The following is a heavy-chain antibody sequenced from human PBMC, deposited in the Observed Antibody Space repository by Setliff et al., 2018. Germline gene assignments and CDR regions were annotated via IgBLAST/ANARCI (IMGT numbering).Heavy chain of an antibody. CDR2: ICGGDGTT. CDR3: AKLPSGYPYNWFDP. CDR1: GFAFRTYA. J-gene: IGHJ5*02. V-gene: IGHV3-23*01. D-gene: IGHD3-22*01. Sequence: PGGSLRLSCAASGFAFRTYAMSWVRQAPGKGLEWVSDICGGDGTTYYADSVKGRFTISRDNSKNTLYLQMNSLRAEDTAVYYCAKLPSGYPYNWFDPWGLGTLVTVSS.